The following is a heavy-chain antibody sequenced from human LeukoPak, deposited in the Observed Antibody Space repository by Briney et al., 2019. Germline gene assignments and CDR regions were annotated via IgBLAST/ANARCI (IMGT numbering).Heavy chain of an antibody. J-gene: IGHJ3*02. CDR2: ISSSSSTI. Sequence: GGSLRLSCAASGFTFSSYSMNWVRQAPGKWLEWVSYISSSSSTIYYADSVKGRFTISRDNAKNSLYLQMNSLRAEDTAVYYCAISAEPGAFDIWGQGTMVTVSS. CDR1: GFTFSSYS. D-gene: IGHD1-26*01. V-gene: IGHV3-48*01. CDR3: AISAEPGAFDI.